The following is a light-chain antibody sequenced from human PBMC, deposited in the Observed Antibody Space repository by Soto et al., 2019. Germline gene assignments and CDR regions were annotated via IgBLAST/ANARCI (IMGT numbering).Light chain of an antibody. J-gene: IGLJ1*01. CDR1: SSDVGGYDY. Sequence: QSVLTQPASVSGSPGQSITISCTGTSSDVGGYDYVSWYQQHPGKAPKLMIYEVSDRPLGVSSRFSGSKSGNTASLIISGLQAEDEAFYYCSSYTNKDGLPNDFGTGTKVTGL. V-gene: IGLV2-14*01. CDR3: SSYTNKDGLPND. CDR2: EVS.